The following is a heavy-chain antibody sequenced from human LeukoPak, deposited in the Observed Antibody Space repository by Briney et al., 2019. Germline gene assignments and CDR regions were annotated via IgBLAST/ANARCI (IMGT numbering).Heavy chain of an antibody. CDR3: ARHLSGTTMSHYFDF. V-gene: IGHV4-39*01. D-gene: IGHD1-1*01. CDR2: IYSSGNT. Sequence: SETLSLTCTVSGGSTSYYYWSWIRQSPGKGLEWIASIYSSGNTHSNPSLKSRVSISVDTSKNQVSLKLYSVTASDAAIYYCARHLSGTTMSHYFDFWGQGTLVTVSS. CDR1: GGSTSYYY. J-gene: IGHJ4*02.